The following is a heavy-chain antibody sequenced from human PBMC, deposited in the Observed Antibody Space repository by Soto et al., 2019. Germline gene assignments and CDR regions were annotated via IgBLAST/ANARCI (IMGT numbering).Heavy chain of an antibody. V-gene: IGHV3-53*01. Sequence: GGSLRLSCAASGFTVSSNYMSWVRQAPGKGLEWVSVIYSGGSTYYADSVKGRFTISRDNSKNTLYLQMNSLRAEDTAVYYCARVAAAGTFALYYFDYWGQGTLVTVSS. D-gene: IGHD6-13*01. CDR3: ARVAAAGTFALYYFDY. CDR2: IYSGGST. J-gene: IGHJ4*02. CDR1: GFTVSSNY.